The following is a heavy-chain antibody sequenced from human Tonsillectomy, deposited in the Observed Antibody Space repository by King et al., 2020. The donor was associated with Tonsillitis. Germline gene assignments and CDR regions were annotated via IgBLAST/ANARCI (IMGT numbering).Heavy chain of an antibody. CDR2: INHSGST. CDR3: ARVRPDYTVQFDY. D-gene: IGHD4/OR15-4a*01. CDR1: GGSFRGYD. J-gene: IGHJ4*02. V-gene: IGHV4-34*01. Sequence: HVQLQQWGAGLLKPSETLSLTCAVYGGSFRGYDWSWVRQPPGKGLEWIGGINHSGSTKYNSSLKTRVTMSVDTSKNHFSLKLSSVTAADSAVYYCARVRPDYTVQFDYWGQGTLVTVSS.